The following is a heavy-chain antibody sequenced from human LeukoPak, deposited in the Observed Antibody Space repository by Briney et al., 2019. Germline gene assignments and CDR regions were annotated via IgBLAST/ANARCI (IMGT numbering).Heavy chain of an antibody. V-gene: IGHV3-23*01. D-gene: IGHD1-26*01. J-gene: IGHJ4*02. CDR2: ISDGGGST. CDR3: AKNDPIVGATYFDY. Sequence: GSLRLSCAASGFTFSSYAMSWVRQAPGKGLEWVSTISDGGGSTYYADSVKGRFIISRDNSKNTLYLQMNSLRAEDTVVYYCAKNDPIVGATYFDYWGQGTLVSVSS. CDR1: GFTFSSYA.